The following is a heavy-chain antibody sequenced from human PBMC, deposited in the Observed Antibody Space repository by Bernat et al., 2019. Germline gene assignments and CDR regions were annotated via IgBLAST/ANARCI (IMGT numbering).Heavy chain of an antibody. CDR3: AGSNWNDQTVP. V-gene: IGHV3-53*02. D-gene: IGHD1-20*01. J-gene: IGHJ5*02. CDR1: GFIVSSNY. Sequence: EVQLVETGGGLIQPGGSLRLSCAASGFIVSSNYMSWVRQAPGKGLEWVSVIYSGGSTYYADSVKGRFTISRDNSKNTLYLKMSSLRAEDTAVYYCAGSNWNDQTVPWGQGTLVTVSS. CDR2: IYSGGST.